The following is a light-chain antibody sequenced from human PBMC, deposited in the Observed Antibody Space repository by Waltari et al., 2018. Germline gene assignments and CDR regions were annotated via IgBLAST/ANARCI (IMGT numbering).Light chain of an antibody. CDR2: KAS. CDR3: QQRNSYPLT. J-gene: IGKJ4*01. CDR1: QGISSY. Sequence: DIQLTQSPSSLSAYVGDRVPITCRASQGISSYLSWYQQKPGRAPKLLVSKASSLQSGVPSRFSGSGSGTEFTLTISSLQPEDFAVYYCQQRNSYPLTFGGGTKVEIK. V-gene: IGKV1-9*01.